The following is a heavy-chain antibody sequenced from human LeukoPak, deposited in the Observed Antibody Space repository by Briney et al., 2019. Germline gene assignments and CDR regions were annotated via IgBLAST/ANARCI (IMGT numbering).Heavy chain of an antibody. J-gene: IGHJ4*02. V-gene: IGHV1-2*02. CDR1: GYTFTGYY. D-gene: IGHD6-6*01. Sequence: ASVKVSCKASGYTFTGYYMHWVRQAPGQGLEWMGWINPNSGGTNYAQKFQGRVTMTRDTSISTAYMELSRLRSDDTAVYYCARDNPPEYSSSSGSFDYWGQGTLVTVSS. CDR2: INPNSGGT. CDR3: ARDNPPEYSSSSGSFDY.